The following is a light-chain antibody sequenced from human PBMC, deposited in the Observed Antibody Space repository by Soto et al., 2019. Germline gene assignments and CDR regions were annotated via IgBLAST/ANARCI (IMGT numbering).Light chain of an antibody. CDR3: QQRSNWPPWA. V-gene: IGKV3-11*01. CDR1: QSVSSY. CDR2: DAS. Sequence: EIVLTQSPATLSLSPGERATLSCRASQSVSSYLAWYQQKPGQAPRLLIYDASNRATGIPPRFSASGSGTDFTLAISSLEPEDFAVYYCQQRSNWPPWAFGQGTKVEIK. J-gene: IGKJ1*01.